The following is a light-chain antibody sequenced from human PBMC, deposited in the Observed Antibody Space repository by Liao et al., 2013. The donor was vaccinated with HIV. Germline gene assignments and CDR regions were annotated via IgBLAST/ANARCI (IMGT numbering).Light chain of an antibody. CDR3: QTWDNSFVA. CDR1: ELGDKY. Sequence: SDELTQPSSVSVSPGQTATITCSGDELGDKYASWYQQRPGQSPVLVIYQDTKRPSGIPERFSASNSGDTATLTISGTLPSDEAEYFCQTWDNSFVAFGGGTRLTVL. CDR2: QDT. V-gene: IGLV3-1*01. J-gene: IGLJ2*01.